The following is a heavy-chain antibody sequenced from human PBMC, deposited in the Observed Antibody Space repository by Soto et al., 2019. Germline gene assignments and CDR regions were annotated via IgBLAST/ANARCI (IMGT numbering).Heavy chain of an antibody. D-gene: IGHD5-18*01. V-gene: IGHV3-23*01. CDR2: ISGSGGST. CDR3: AKRIQLWQYTWFDP. CDR1: GFTFSSYA. J-gene: IGHJ5*02. Sequence: GGSLRLSCAASGFTFSSYAMSWVRQAPGKGLEWVSAISGSGGSTYYADSVKGRFTISRDNSKNTLYLQMNSLRAGDTAVYYCAKRIQLWQYTWFDPWGQGTLVTVSS.